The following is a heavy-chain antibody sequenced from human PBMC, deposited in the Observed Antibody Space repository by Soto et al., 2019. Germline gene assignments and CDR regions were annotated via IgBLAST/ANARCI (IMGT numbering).Heavy chain of an antibody. Sequence: PSETLSLTCTVSGGSISSGGYYWSWIRQHPGKGLEWIGYIYYSGSTYYNPSLKSRVTISVDTSKNQFSLKLSSVTAADTAVYYCARDEGYCSGGSCYMYNWFDPWGQGTLVTVSS. J-gene: IGHJ5*02. CDR2: IYYSGST. D-gene: IGHD2-15*01. V-gene: IGHV4-31*03. CDR3: ARDEGYCSGGSCYMYNWFDP. CDR1: GGSISSGGYY.